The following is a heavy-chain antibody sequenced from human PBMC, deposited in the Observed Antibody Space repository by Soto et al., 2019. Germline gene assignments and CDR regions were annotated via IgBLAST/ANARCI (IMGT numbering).Heavy chain of an antibody. V-gene: IGHV2-5*02. Sequence: QITLKESGPTLVKPTQTLTLTCTFSGFSLSTSGVGVGWIRQPPGKALEWLALIYWDDDKRYSPSLKSSITITKDASKNLVVLTRTNMSPVDTATYCCAHRPIYYYILKGYYKGEFDYWGQGTLVTVSS. D-gene: IGHD3-9*01. CDR1: GFSLSTSGVG. CDR2: IYWDDDK. J-gene: IGHJ4*02. CDR3: AHRPIYYYILKGYYKGEFDY.